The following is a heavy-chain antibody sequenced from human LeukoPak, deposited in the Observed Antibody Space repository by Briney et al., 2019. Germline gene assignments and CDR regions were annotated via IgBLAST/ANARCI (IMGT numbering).Heavy chain of an antibody. D-gene: IGHD5-12*01. CDR3: ANSYDGKIVPFDN. Sequence: SETLSLTCTVPDGSVSNSFWNWVRQPPGKGLEWVAYIHTSGSTNYNPAFKSRVTLSVDTSKSQFSLRLNSVTASDTAVYYCANSYDGKIVPFDNWGQGTLVTVSS. CDR2: IHTSGST. J-gene: IGHJ4*02. CDR1: DGSVSNSF. V-gene: IGHV4-4*09.